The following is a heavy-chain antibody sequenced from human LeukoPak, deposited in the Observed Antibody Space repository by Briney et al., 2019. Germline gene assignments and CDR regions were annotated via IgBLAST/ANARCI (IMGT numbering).Heavy chain of an antibody. Sequence: GGSLRLSCAVSGFTFSSYWMHWVRQAPGKGLVWVSRIKSDGSTTTYADSVKGRFTISRDNAKNTLYLQMNSLRAEDTAVYYCARVVDTHFDYWGQGTLVTVSS. V-gene: IGHV3-74*01. CDR1: GFTFSSYW. D-gene: IGHD5-18*01. CDR3: ARVVDTHFDY. J-gene: IGHJ4*02. CDR2: IKSDGSTT.